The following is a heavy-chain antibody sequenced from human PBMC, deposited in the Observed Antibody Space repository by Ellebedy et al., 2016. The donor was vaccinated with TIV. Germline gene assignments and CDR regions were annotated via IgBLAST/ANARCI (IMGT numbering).Heavy chain of an antibody. Sequence: PGGSLRLSCAASGFTFSSYAMHWVRQAPGKGLEWVAAISHDGSNEHYADSVKGRFTISRDSSKNTLYLKMNSLRPEDTAVYYTTVWVGDMDVWGQGTTVTVSS. CDR2: ISHDGSNE. CDR3: TVWVGDMDV. D-gene: IGHD3-3*01. J-gene: IGHJ6*02. V-gene: IGHV3-30*01. CDR1: GFTFSSYA.